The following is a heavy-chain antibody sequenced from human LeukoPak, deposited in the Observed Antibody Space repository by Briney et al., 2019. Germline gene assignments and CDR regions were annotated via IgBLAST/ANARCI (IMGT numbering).Heavy chain of an antibody. CDR3: ARDRPLRYFDWLLGGGMDV. D-gene: IGHD3-9*01. V-gene: IGHV1-46*01. CDR1: GYTFTSYY. CDR2: INPSGGST. Sequence: GASVKVSCKASGYTFTSYYMHWVRQAPGQGLEWMGIINPSGGSTSYAQKFQGRVTMTRDTSTSTVYMELSSLRSKDTAVYYCARDRPLRYFDWLLGGGMDVWGQGTTVTVSS. J-gene: IGHJ6*02.